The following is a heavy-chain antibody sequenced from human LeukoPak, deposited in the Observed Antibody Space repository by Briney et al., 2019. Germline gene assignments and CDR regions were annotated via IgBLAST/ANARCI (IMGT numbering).Heavy chain of an antibody. CDR2: ISDSGGNT. V-gene: IGHV3-23*01. Sequence: GGSLRLSCAASGFTFSSYAMSWVRQAPGQGLEWVSAISDSGGNTYYADSVKGRFTISRDNAKNSLYLQMNSLRAEDTAVYYCARDCGGGSCYGPYDAFDIWGQGTMVTVSS. D-gene: IGHD2-15*01. CDR3: ARDCGGGSCYGPYDAFDI. CDR1: GFTFSSYA. J-gene: IGHJ3*02.